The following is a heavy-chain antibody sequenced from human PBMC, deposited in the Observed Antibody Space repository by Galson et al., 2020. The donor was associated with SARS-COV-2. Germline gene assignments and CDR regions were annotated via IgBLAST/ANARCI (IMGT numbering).Heavy chain of an antibody. Sequence: SETLSLTCTVSGGSISSYYWSWIRQPAGKGLEWIGRIYTSGSTNYNPSLKSRVTMSVDTSKNQFSLKLSSVTAADTAVYYCARFGRGSSPPEGAFDIWGQGTMFTVSS. D-gene: IGHD6-13*01. CDR3: ARFGRGSSPPEGAFDI. CDR2: IYTSGST. J-gene: IGHJ3*02. V-gene: IGHV4-4*07. CDR1: GGSISSYY.